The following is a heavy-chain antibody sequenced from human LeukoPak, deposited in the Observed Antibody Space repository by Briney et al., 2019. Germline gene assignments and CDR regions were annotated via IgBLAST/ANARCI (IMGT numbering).Heavy chain of an antibody. J-gene: IGHJ5*02. V-gene: IGHV3-48*04. CDR3: ARDQKFCSGGSCYPEKYNWFDP. CDR1: GFTFSSYS. CDR2: ISSSSSTI. Sequence: GGSLRLSCAASGFTFSSYSMNWVRQAPGKGLEWVSYISSSSSTIYYADSVKGRFTISRDNAKNSLYLQMNSLRAEDTAVYYCARDQKFCSGGSCYPEKYNWFDPWGQGTLVTVSS. D-gene: IGHD2-15*01.